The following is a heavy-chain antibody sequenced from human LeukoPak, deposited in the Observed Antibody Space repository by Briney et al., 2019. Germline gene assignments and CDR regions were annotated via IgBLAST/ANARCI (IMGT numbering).Heavy chain of an antibody. CDR1: GFTFSSYA. D-gene: IGHD3-10*01. J-gene: IGHJ4*02. Sequence: GGSLRLSCAASGFTFSSYAMSWVRQAPGKGLEWVAGISGSGGRTFYADSVKGRFTISRDNSKNTLYLQMNSLRAEDTAVYYCAKAFFRSGSYSVFDYWGQGTLVTVSS. CDR3: AKAFFRSGSYSVFDY. V-gene: IGHV3-23*01. CDR2: ISGSGGRT.